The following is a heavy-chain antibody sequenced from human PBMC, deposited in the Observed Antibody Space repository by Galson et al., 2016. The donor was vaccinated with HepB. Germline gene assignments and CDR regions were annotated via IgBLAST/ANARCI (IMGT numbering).Heavy chain of an antibody. V-gene: IGHV3-11*06. CDR1: GFSFSDYY. D-gene: IGHD3-10*01. CDR2: ISSGGTYT. J-gene: IGHJ6*02. CDR3: ARSFIIMIRGVPSSV. Sequence: SLRLSCAASGFSFSDYYMIWIRQSPEKGLEWVSYISSGGTYTNYADSVKGRFTISRDNAKKSLYLQMNSLRAEDTAVYYCARSFIIMIRGVPSSVWGQGTTVTVSS.